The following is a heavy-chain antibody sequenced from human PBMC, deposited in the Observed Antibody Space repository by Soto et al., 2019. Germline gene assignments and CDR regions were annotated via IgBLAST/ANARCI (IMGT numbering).Heavy chain of an antibody. V-gene: IGHV1-3*01. J-gene: IGHJ4*02. CDR2: INAGNGNT. CDR1: GYTFTSYA. CDR3: ARGIVVVPAAMFD. D-gene: IGHD2-2*01. Sequence: ASVKVSCKASGYTFTSYAMHWVRQAPAQRLERMGWINAGNGNTKYSQKFQGRVTITRDTSASTAYMELSSLRSEDTAVYYCARGIVVVPAAMFDWGQGTLVTVSS.